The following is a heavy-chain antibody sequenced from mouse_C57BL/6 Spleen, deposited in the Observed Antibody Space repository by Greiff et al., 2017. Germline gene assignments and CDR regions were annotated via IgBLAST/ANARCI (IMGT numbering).Heavy chain of an antibody. CDR2: ISDGGSYT. CDR1: GFTFSSYA. J-gene: IGHJ2*01. V-gene: IGHV5-4*01. CDR3: ARAGSILDY. Sequence: EVQLVESGGGLVKPGGSLKLSCAASGFTFSSYAMSWVRQTPEKRLEWVATISDGGSYTYYPDNVKGRFTSSRDNAKNNLYLQMSHLKSEDTAMYYCARAGSILDYWGQGTTLTVSS. D-gene: IGHD2-10*02.